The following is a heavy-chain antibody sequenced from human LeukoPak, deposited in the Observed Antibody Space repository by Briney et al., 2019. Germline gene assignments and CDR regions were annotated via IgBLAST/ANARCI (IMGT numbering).Heavy chain of an antibody. CDR3: AKEGRIIPLDY. J-gene: IGHJ4*02. CDR2: ISGTGGST. Sequence: SGFXXGXCAMSWVRQTPEKGLEWVSAISGTGGSTHYADSVKGRFTISRDNSKNTLYLQMNSLRAEDTAVYYCAKEGRIIPLDYWGQGTLVTVSS. V-gene: IGHV3-23*01. CDR1: GFXXGXCA.